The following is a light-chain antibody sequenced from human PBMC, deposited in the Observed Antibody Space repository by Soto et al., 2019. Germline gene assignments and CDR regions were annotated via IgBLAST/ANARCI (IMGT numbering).Light chain of an antibody. CDR3: QSFDLSVSWV. CDR1: SCNIGAGYN. V-gene: IGLV1-40*01. Sequence: QSVLTQPPSVSGAPGQRVTISCTGSSCNIGAGYNVQWYQQLPGTAPKLFIYHSTNRPSGVPDRFSASKSGTSASLTITGLQAEDEADYYCQSFDLSVSWVFGGGTKLTVL. CDR2: HST. J-gene: IGLJ3*02.